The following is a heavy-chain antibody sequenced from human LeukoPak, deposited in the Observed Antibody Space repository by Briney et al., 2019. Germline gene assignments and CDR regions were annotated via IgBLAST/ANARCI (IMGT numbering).Heavy chain of an antibody. J-gene: IGHJ4*02. Sequence: PSETLSLTCTVSGGSISSGDYYWSWIRQPPGKGLEWIGYIYYSGSTHYNPPLKSRVTISVDTSKNQFSLKLSSVTAADTAVYYCARDRRGGSGSYSPLGYWGQGTLVTVSS. CDR1: GGSISSGDYY. CDR2: IYYSGST. D-gene: IGHD3-10*01. CDR3: ARDRRGGSGSYSPLGY. V-gene: IGHV4-30-4*01.